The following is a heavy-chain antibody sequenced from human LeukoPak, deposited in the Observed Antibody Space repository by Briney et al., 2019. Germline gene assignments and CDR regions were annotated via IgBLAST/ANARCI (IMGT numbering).Heavy chain of an antibody. CDR1: GGSISSGDYY. CDR3: ARFRHYDYDSSWFDP. Sequence: SQTLSLTCTVSGGSISSGDYYWSWIRQPPGKGLEWIGYIYYSGSTYYNPSLKSRVTISVDTSKNQFSLKLSSVTAADPAVYYCARFRHYDYDSSWFDPWGQGTLVTVSS. D-gene: IGHD3-10*01. CDR2: IYYSGST. J-gene: IGHJ5*02. V-gene: IGHV4-30-4*01.